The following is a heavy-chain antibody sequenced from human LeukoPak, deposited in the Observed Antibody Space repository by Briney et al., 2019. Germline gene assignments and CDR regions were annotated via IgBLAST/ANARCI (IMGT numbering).Heavy chain of an antibody. CDR1: GGSISSGGYY. Sequence: SETLSLTCTVSGGSISSGGYYWSWLPQHPGKGLEWIGYIYYSGSTYYNPSLKSRVTISVDTSKNQFSLKLSSVTAADTAVYYCARDMHYGSGSYSTNYYYMDVWGKGTTVTVSS. CDR3: ARDMHYGSGSYSTNYYYMDV. J-gene: IGHJ6*03. CDR2: IYYSGST. V-gene: IGHV4-31*03. D-gene: IGHD3-10*01.